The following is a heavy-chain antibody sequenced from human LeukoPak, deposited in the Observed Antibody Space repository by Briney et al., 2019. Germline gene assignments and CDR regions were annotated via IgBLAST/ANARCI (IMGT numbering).Heavy chain of an antibody. CDR2: ISYDGSNE. CDR1: GFTFSSYV. Sequence: GRSLRLSCAASGFTFSSYVMHWVRQAPGKGLEWVAIISYDGSNEYYADSVKGRFTISRDNSKNTLYLQMNSLRAEDTAVYYCAKGTYYYGSGSYYHFDYWGQGTLVTVSS. J-gene: IGHJ4*02. CDR3: AKGTYYYGSGSYYHFDY. V-gene: IGHV3-30*04. D-gene: IGHD3-10*01.